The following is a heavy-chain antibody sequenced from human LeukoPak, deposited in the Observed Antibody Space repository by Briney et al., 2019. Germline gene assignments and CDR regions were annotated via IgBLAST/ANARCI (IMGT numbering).Heavy chain of an antibody. Sequence: GGSLRLSCAASGFTFSSYAMHWVRQAPGKGLEWVAVISYDGSNKYYADSVKGRFTISRDNAKNSLYLQMNSLRAEDTALYYCAKDMILWFGEAAFDYWGQGTLVTVSS. J-gene: IGHJ4*02. V-gene: IGHV3-30-3*01. D-gene: IGHD3-10*01. CDR2: ISYDGSNK. CDR1: GFTFSSYA. CDR3: AKDMILWFGEAAFDY.